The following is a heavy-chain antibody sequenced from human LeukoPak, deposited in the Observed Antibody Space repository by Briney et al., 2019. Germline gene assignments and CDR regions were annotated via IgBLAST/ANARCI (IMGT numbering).Heavy chain of an antibody. J-gene: IGHJ4*02. Sequence: PGGSLRLSCAASGFTFSSYTMNWVRQAPGKGLEWDSSISDSSTYIYYADSVKGRFTISRDNAKNSLYLQINSLRAEDTAVYYCARDWWTGTTDYFDYWGQGTLVTVSS. V-gene: IGHV3-21*01. CDR2: ISDSSTYI. D-gene: IGHD1-7*01. CDR1: GFTFSSYT. CDR3: ARDWWTGTTDYFDY.